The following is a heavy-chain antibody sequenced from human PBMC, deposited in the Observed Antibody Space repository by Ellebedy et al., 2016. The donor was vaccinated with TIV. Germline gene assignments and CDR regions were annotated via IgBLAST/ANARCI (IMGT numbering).Heavy chain of an antibody. CDR2: INQHESEK. J-gene: IGHJ4*02. CDR3: ARDLHDVAANY. Sequence: PGGSLRLSCAASGFTFSRYWMSWVRQAPGKGLEWVANINQHESEKNYVDSVRGRFTISRDNAKSTLYLQMNSLRADDTAVYYCARDLHDVAANYWGQGTLVTVSS. D-gene: IGHD2-21*01. CDR1: GFTFSRYW. V-gene: IGHV3-7*01.